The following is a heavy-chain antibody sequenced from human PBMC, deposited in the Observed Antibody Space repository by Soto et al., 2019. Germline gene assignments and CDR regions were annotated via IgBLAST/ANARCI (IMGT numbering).Heavy chain of an antibody. V-gene: IGHV3-13*01. D-gene: IGHD3-10*01. J-gene: IGHJ4*02. CDR1: GGSITNYE. CDR2: LGAAGAT. Sequence: GGALRGSCGVPGGSITNYEMCWVRQNTEKGLEWVSTLGAAGATYFADSVRGRFTISREEATNSLYLQMNSLGAEDTAIYYCVRSKMVRGTRDPGITAPLDNCGQGPLVTSPQ. CDR3: VRSKMVRGTRDPGITAPLDN.